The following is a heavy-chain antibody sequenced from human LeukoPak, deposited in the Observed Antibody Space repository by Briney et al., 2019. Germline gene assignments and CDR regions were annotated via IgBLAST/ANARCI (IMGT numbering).Heavy chain of an antibody. V-gene: IGHV4-30-2*01. Sequence: SETLSLTCTVSGGSISSGGYYWSWIRQPPGKGLEWIGYIYHSGSTYYNPSLKSRVTISVDRSKNQFSLKLSSVTAVDTAVYYCARGAAWYFDLWGRGTLVTVSS. CDR3: ARGAAWYFDL. CDR1: GGSISSGGYY. J-gene: IGHJ2*01. CDR2: IYHSGST.